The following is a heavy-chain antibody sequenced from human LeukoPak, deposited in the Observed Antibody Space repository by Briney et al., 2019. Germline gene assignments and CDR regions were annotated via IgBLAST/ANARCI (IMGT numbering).Heavy chain of an antibody. J-gene: IGHJ4*02. D-gene: IGHD5-24*01. CDR1: GGSISSGGYY. Sequence: SETLSLTCTVSGGSISSGGYYWSWIRQPPGKGLEWIGYIYHSGSTYYNPSLKSRVTISVDRSKNQFSLNLSSVTAADTAVYYCAREILEMATQRRVTVGFDYWGQGTLVTVCS. CDR2: IYHSGST. CDR3: AREILEMATQRRVTVGFDY. V-gene: IGHV4-30-2*01.